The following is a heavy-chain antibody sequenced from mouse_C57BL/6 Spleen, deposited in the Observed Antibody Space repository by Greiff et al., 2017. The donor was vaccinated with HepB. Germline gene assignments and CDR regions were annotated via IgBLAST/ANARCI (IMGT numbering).Heavy chain of an antibody. V-gene: IGHV5-4*01. J-gene: IGHJ3*01. Sequence: EVQGVESGGGLVKPGGSLKLSCAASGFTFSSYAMSWVRQTPEKRLEWVATISDGGSYTYYPDNVKGRFTISRDNAKNNLYLQMSHLKSEDTAMYYCAREGDDYEGGFFAYWGQGTLVTVSA. CDR2: ISDGGSYT. CDR3: AREGDDYEGGFFAY. D-gene: IGHD2-4*01. CDR1: GFTFSSYA.